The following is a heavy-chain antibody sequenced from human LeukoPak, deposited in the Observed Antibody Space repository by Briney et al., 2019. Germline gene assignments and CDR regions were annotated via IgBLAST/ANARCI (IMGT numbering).Heavy chain of an antibody. V-gene: IGHV7-4-1*02. J-gene: IGHJ2*01. CDR2: INTVTGNP. Sequence: GASVKVSCKASGYRFSNYGIYWVRQAPGQGLEWMGWINTVTGNPKYAQGFTGRFVFSLDTSVSTAYLQISSLKAEDTAIYYARMSVTMVRGVIQVEYFDLWGRGTLVTVSS. CDR1: GYRFSNYG. D-gene: IGHD3-10*01. CDR3: RMSVTMVRGVIQVEYFDL.